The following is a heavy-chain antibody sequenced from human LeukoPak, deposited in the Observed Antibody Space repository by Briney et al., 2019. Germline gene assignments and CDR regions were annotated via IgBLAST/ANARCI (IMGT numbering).Heavy chain of an antibody. CDR2: IIPIFGTA. CDR1: GGTFSSYA. V-gene: IGHV1-69*06. Sequence: SVKVSCKASGGTFSSYAISWVRQAPGQGLEWMGGIIPIFGTANYAQEFQGRVTITADKSTSTAYMELSSLRSEDTAVYYCASSSSGQHDPWGQGTLVTVSS. J-gene: IGHJ5*02. D-gene: IGHD6-13*01. CDR3: ASSSSGQHDP.